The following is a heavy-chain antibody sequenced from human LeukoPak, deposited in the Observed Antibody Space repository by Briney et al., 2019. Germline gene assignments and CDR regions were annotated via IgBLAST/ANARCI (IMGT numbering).Heavy chain of an antibody. J-gene: IGHJ4*02. D-gene: IGHD3-16*01. Sequence: PSETLSLTCIVSGDSINNDTYYWNWIRQPAGKGLEWIGRMYVSGSSNYNPALKSRVTMSVDTSKKQFSLKLSSVTAADTAVYYCARDGLAFGGVGYFDQWGQGTLVTVSS. CDR2: MYVSGSS. CDR3: ARDGLAFGGVGYFDQ. V-gene: IGHV4-61*02. CDR1: GDSINNDTYY.